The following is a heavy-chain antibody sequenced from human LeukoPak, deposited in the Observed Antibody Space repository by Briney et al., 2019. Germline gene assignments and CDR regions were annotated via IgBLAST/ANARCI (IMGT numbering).Heavy chain of an antibody. Sequence: SVTVSCMVSGYTLPELSMHWLGQAPGKGREWMGGFDHEDGESIYAQKFQGRVTMTEDTSTDTAYMELSSLRSEDTAVYYCATAPLVVWEYYESGGNSPFDYWGQGTLVTVSS. CDR2: FDHEDGES. V-gene: IGHV1-24*01. J-gene: IGHJ4*02. CDR1: GYTLPELS. CDR3: ATAPLVVWEYYESGGNSPFDY. D-gene: IGHD3-22*01.